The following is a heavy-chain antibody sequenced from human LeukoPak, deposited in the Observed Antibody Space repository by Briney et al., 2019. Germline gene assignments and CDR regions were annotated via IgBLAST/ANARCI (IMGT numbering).Heavy chain of an antibody. J-gene: IGHJ4*02. Sequence: SETLSLTCAVYGGSFSGYYWSWIRQPPGKGLEWIGEINHSGSTNYNPSLKSRVTISVDTSKNQFSLKLSSVTAADTAVYYCARGIGFDYWGQGTLVTISS. CDR1: GGSFSGYY. V-gene: IGHV4-34*01. CDR2: INHSGST. D-gene: IGHD3-10*01. CDR3: ARGIGFDY.